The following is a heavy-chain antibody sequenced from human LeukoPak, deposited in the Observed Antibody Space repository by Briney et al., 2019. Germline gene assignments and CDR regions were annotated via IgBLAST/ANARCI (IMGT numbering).Heavy chain of an antibody. D-gene: IGHD6-13*01. V-gene: IGHV1-2*02. CDR3: ARDVAGSWSIDY. CDR2: INPNSGGT. CDR1: GYTFTGYY. J-gene: IGHJ4*02. Sequence: ASVKVSCKASGYTFTGYYMHWVRQAPGQGLEGMGWINPNSGGTNYAQKFQGRVTMTRDTSISTAYMELSRLRSDDTAVYYCARDVAGSWSIDYWGQGTLVTVSS.